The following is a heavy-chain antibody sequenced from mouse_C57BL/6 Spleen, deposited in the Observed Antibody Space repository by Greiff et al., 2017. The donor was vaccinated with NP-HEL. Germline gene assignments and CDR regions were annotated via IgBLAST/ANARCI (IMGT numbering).Heavy chain of an antibody. J-gene: IGHJ4*01. Sequence: VQLQQSGPGLVQPSQSLSITCTVSGFSLTSYGVHWVRQSPGKGLEWLGVIWSGGSTDYNAAFISRLSISKDNSKSQVFFKMNSLQADDTAIYYCATASPRDAMDYWGQGTSVTVSS. D-gene: IGHD6-1*01. CDR1: GFSLTSYG. V-gene: IGHV2-2*01. CDR3: ATASPRDAMDY. CDR2: IWSGGST.